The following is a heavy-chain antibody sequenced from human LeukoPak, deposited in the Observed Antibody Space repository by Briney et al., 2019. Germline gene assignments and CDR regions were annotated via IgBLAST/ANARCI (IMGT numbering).Heavy chain of an antibody. D-gene: IGHD6-13*01. J-gene: IGHJ6*03. V-gene: IGHV4-34*01. CDR1: GGSYSDYY. CDR3: AGAETGSSSWYGYYYYYYMDV. Sequence: NPSETLSLTCGVYGGSYSDYYWSWIRQPPGKGLEWIGEINHSGITNYNPSLKSRVTISVDTSKNQFSLKLSSVTAADTAVYYCAGAETGSSSWYGYYYYYYMDVWGKGTTVTISS. CDR2: INHSGIT.